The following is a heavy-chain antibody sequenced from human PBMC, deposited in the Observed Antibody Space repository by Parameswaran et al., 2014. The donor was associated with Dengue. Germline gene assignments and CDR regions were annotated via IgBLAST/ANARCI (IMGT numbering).Heavy chain of an antibody. CDR2: IYYSGST. D-gene: IGHD6-19*01. J-gene: IGHJ4*02. Sequence: RWIRQPPGKGLEWIGYIYYSGSTNYNPSLKSRVTISVDTSKNQFSLKLSSVTAADTAVYYCASTGYSSGWYIGYWGQGTLVTVSS. V-gene: IGHV4-59*01. CDR3: ASTGYSSGWYIGY.